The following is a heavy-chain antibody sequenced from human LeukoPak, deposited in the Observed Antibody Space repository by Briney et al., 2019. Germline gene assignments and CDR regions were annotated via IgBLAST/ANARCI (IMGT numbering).Heavy chain of an antibody. CDR2: IYSGGST. CDR1: GFTVSSNY. CDR3: ASQKAWALDI. V-gene: IGHV3-66*02. J-gene: IGHJ3*02. Sequence: PGGSLRLSCAASGFTVSSNYMSWVRQAPGKGLEWVSVIYSGGSTYYADSVKGRFTVSRDNSKNTLYLQMNSLRAEDTAVYYCASQKAWALDIWGQGTMVTVSS.